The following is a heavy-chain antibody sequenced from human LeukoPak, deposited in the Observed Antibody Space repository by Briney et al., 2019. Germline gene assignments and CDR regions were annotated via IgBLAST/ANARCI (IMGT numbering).Heavy chain of an antibody. V-gene: IGHV3-66*04. CDR1: GFTVSSNY. J-gene: IGHJ4*02. CDR3: ARRGYGDYAPFDY. D-gene: IGHD4-17*01. CDR2: IYSSGST. Sequence: TGGSLRLSCAVSGFTVSSNYLTWVRQAPGKGLEWVSIIYSSGSTNYADSVKGRFTISRDNSKKTLYLQMDSLRAEDTAVYYCARRGYGDYAPFDYWGQGTLVTVSS.